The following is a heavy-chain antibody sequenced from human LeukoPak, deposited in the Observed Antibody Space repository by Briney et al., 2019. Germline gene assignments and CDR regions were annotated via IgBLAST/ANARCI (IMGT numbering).Heavy chain of an antibody. J-gene: IGHJ4*02. Sequence: PGGSLRLSCAASGFTFSSYGMHWVRQAPGKGLEWVAVIWYDGSNKYYADSVKGRFTISRDNSKNTRYLQMNSLRAEDTAVYYCAKGLSGSFNGGYYFDYWGQGTLVTVSS. D-gene: IGHD1-26*01. CDR3: AKGLSGSFNGGYYFDY. V-gene: IGHV3-33*06. CDR2: IWYDGSNK. CDR1: GFTFSSYG.